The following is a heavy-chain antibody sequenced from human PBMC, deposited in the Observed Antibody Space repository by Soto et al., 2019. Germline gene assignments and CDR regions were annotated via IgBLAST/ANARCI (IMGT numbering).Heavy chain of an antibody. D-gene: IGHD4-17*01. V-gene: IGHV4-59*08. CDR3: ARHGDYYYYYMDV. CDR1: GGSISSYY. J-gene: IGHJ6*03. Sequence: SETLSLTCTVSGGSISSYYWSWIRQPPGKGLEWIGYIYYSGSTNYNPSLKSRVTISVDTSKNQFSLKLSSVTAADTAVYCCARHGDYYYYYMDVWGKGTTVTVSS. CDR2: IYYSGST.